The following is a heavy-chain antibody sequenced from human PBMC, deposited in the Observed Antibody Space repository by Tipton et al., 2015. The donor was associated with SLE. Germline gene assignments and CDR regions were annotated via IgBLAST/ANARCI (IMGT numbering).Heavy chain of an antibody. CDR3: ARQLGYSSSWYQNNWFDP. D-gene: IGHD6-13*01. CDR2: IYYSGNT. CDR1: GGSLSRSSYY. J-gene: IGHJ5*02. Sequence: TLSLTCTVSGGSLSRSSYYWDWIRQPPGKGLEWIGSIYYSGNTYYNPSLKSRVTISVDTSKNQFSLKMSSVTAADTAVYYCARQLGYSSSWYQNNWFDPWGQGTLVTVSS. V-gene: IGHV4-39*07.